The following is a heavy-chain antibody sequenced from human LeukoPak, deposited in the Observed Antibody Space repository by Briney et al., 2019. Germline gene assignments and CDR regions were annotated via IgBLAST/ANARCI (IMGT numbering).Heavy chain of an antibody. CDR3: AELGITMIGGV. V-gene: IGHV3-21*01. CDR1: GFTFSSYS. D-gene: IGHD3-10*02. CDR2: ISGSGSYI. Sequence: GGSLRLSCAASGFTFSSYSMNWVRQAPGKGLEWVSAISGSGSYISYADSMKGRFTISRDNAKNSLYLQMNSLSAEDTAVYYCAELGITMIGGVWGKGTTVTISS. J-gene: IGHJ6*04.